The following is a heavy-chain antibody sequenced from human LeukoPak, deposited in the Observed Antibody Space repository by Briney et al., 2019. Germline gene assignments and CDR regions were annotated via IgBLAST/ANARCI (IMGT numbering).Heavy chain of an antibody. V-gene: IGHV1-2*02. Sequence: ASVKVPCKASGYTFTGYYMHWVRQAPGQGLEWMGWINPNSGGTNYAQKFQGRVTMTRDTSISTAYMELSRLRSDDTAVYYCTRGIAALLDAFDIWGQGTMVTVSS. D-gene: IGHD6-13*01. CDR1: GYTFTGYY. CDR3: TRGIAALLDAFDI. J-gene: IGHJ3*02. CDR2: INPNSGGT.